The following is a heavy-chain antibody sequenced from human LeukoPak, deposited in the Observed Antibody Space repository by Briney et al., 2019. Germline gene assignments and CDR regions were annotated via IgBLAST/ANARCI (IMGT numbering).Heavy chain of an antibody. CDR1: GGTFSSYA. CDR2: IIPIFGTA. V-gene: IGHV1-69*13. D-gene: IGHD1-26*01. CDR3: ARDPAISVGATSLDYYYGMDV. Sequence: SVKVSCKASGGTFSSYATSWVRQAPGQGLEWMGGIIPIFGTANYAQKFQGRVTITADESTSTAYMELSSLRSEDTAVYYCARDPAISVGATSLDYYYGMDVWGQGTTVTVSS. J-gene: IGHJ6*02.